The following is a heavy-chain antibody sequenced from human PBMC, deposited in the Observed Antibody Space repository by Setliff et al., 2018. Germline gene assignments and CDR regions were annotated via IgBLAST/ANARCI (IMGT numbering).Heavy chain of an antibody. CDR1: GGSISSYY. CDR3: AREKGNREAPELRGLYYYYMDV. V-gene: IGHV4-4*07. D-gene: IGHD3-10*01. Sequence: SETLSLTCTVSGGSISSYYWSWIRQPAGKGLEWIGRVYTSGSTNYNPSLKSRVTMSVDTSKNQFSLKLSSVTAADTAVYYCAREKGNREAPELRGLYYYYMDVWGKGTTVTVSS. J-gene: IGHJ6*03. CDR2: VYTSGST.